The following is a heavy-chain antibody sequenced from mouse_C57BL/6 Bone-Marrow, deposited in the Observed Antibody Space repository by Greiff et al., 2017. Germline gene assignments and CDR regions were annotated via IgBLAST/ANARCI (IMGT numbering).Heavy chain of an antibody. CDR1: GFTFSSYA. CDR2: ISSGGDYT. D-gene: IGHD1-1*01. Sequence: EVQGVESGEGLVKPGGSLKLSCAASGFTFSSYAMSWVRQTPEKRLEWVAYISSGGDYTYYADTVKGRFTISRDTARNTLYLQMSSLTSEDTAMYYCTRGRYYYGSFAYWGQGTLVTVSA. CDR3: TRGRYYYGSFAY. J-gene: IGHJ3*01. V-gene: IGHV5-9-1*02.